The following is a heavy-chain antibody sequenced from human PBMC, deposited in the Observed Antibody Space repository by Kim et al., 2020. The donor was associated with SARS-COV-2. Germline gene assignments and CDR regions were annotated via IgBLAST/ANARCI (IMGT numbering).Heavy chain of an antibody. CDR3: AKDYYDSSGYYYLGYYYYGMDV. D-gene: IGHD3-22*01. CDR1: GFTFSSYA. Sequence: GGSLRLSCAASGFTFSSYAMSWVRQAPGKGLEWVSAISGSGGSTYYADSVKGRFTISRDNSKNTLYLQMNSLRAEDTAVYYCAKDYYDSSGYYYLGYYYYGMDVWGRGTTVTVSS. V-gene: IGHV3-23*01. J-gene: IGHJ6*02. CDR2: ISGSGGST.